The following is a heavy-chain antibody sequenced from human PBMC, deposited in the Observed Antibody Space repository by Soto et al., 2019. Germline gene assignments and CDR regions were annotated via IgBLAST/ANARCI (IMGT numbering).Heavy chain of an antibody. J-gene: IGHJ4*02. Sequence: SVKVSCKASGGTFSSYAISWVRQAPGQGLEWMGGIIPIFGTANYTQKFQGRVTITADESTSTAYMELSSLRSEDTAVYYCARDTSPVTYCSSTSCYRGGHDYWGQGTLVTVSS. CDR2: IIPIFGTA. CDR1: GGTFSSYA. D-gene: IGHD2-2*02. CDR3: ARDTSPVTYCSSTSCYRGGHDY. V-gene: IGHV1-69*13.